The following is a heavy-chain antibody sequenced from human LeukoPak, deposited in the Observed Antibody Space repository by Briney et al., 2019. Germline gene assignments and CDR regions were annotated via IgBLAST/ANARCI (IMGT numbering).Heavy chain of an antibody. CDR3: TRAVGLGPGAHFDQ. Sequence: PGGSLRLSCAVSGFSFSRYYMSWVRQTPGKALEWISYIPTSGISVQYADSVRGRFTASRDDAKNSLHLQMDSLRVEDTAVCYCTRAVGLGPGAHFDQWGQGALVIVSS. CDR1: GFSFSRYY. V-gene: IGHV3-11*01. D-gene: IGHD1-26*01. CDR2: IPTSGISV. J-gene: IGHJ4*02.